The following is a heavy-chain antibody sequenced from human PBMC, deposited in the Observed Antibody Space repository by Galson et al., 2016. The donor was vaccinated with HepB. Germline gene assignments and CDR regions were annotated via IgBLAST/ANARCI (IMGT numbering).Heavy chain of an antibody. V-gene: IGHV3-33*01. CDR3: AREPGFGAYHYYGMDV. CDR2: IWHDGSIK. J-gene: IGHJ6*02. CDR1: GFTFSSYG. Sequence: SLRLSCAASGFTFSSYGMHWVRQAPGKGLEWVAVIWHDGSIKFDADSVKGRFTISRDNSKNTLDLQRNSLRAGETAVYYCAREPGFGAYHYYGMDVWGQGTTVTVSS. D-gene: IGHD3-10*01.